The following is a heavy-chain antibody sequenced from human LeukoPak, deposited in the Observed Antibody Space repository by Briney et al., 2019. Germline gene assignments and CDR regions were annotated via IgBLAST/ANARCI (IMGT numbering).Heavy chain of an antibody. CDR3: AREAY. CDR2: IKEDGSQK. V-gene: IGHV3-7*01. J-gene: IGHJ4*02. CDR1: GFTFSRYW. Sequence: GGSLRLSCAASGFTFSRYWMGWVRQGPGKRLEWVASIKEDGSQKNYADTVKGRFTISRDNAQKSLVLQMNSLRVEDTAVYYCAREAYWGPGTLVSVSS.